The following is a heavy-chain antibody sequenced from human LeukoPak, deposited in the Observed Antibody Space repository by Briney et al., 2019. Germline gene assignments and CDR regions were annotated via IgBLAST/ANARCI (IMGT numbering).Heavy chain of an antibody. Sequence: SATLSLTSTVAGYSISSAYYWGWIRQPPGKGLEWIGSIYHSGSTYYNPSLKSRVTISVDTSKNQFSLKLSSVTAADTAVYYCARASGGDGSYYGGAFDIWGQGTMVTVSS. CDR1: GYSISSAYY. CDR3: ARASGGDGSYYGGAFDI. V-gene: IGHV4-38-2*02. CDR2: IYHSGST. D-gene: IGHD1-26*01. J-gene: IGHJ3*02.